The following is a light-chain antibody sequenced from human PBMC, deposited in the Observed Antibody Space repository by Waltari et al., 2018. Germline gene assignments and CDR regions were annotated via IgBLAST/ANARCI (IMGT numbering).Light chain of an antibody. CDR2: GVS. Sequence: QSALTQPASVSGSPGQSITISCSGPDSDVGAYDFVSWYQQHPGKAPHLILYGVSNRPSGIPNRFSASKSGNTASLTISGLQAEDEADYYCSSYTTSSAPGVFGTGTRVTVL. J-gene: IGLJ1*01. V-gene: IGLV2-14*01. CDR3: SSYTTSSAPGV. CDR1: DSDVGAYDF.